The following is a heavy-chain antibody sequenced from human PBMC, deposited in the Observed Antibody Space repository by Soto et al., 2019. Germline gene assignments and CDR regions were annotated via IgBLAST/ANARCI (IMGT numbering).Heavy chain of an antibody. J-gene: IGHJ6*02. Sequence: SETLSLTCTVSGGSIRSYYWSWIRQSAGKGLEWIGRIYIAESTIYNPSLKSRVTMSEDTSKNQFSLKLRSVTAADTAVYFCARESSFSWFGQSEYYYGMDVWGQGTTVTVSS. CDR3: ARESSFSWFGQSEYYYGMDV. V-gene: IGHV4-4*07. CDR1: GGSIRSYY. CDR2: IYIAEST. D-gene: IGHD3-10*01.